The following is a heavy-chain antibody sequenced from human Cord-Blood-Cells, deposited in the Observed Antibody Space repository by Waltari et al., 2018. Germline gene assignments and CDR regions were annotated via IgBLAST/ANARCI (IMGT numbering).Heavy chain of an antibody. CDR3: AKSQGLGTYDY. V-gene: IGHV3-30*18. CDR2: ISYDGSNK. D-gene: IGHD7-27*01. CDR1: VFSFSTYA. J-gene: IGHJ4*02. Sequence: VQVVVSGGGVVQPGRSLRLSCAASVFSFSTYAMHWVRQAPGKGLEWVAVISYDGSNKYYADSVKGRFTISRDNSKNTLYLQMNSLRAEDTAVYYCAKSQGLGTYDYWGQGTLVTVSS.